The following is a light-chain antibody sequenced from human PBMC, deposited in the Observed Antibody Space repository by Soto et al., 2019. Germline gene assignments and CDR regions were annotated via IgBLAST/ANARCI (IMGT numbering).Light chain of an antibody. V-gene: IGKV3-20*01. CDR2: GAS. CDR3: QQYSLVPRT. CDR1: QTITKNF. J-gene: IGKJ1*01. Sequence: EIVLTQSPGTLSLSPGQRATLSCRASQTITKNFLAWYQQKSGQAPRLLIYGASTRAAGIPGRFSGSGSGTDFTLNINGLESEDFAVYICQQYSLVPRTFGQGTKVDIK.